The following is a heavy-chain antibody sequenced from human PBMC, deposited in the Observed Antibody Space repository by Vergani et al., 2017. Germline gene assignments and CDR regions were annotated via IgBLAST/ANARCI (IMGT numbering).Heavy chain of an antibody. J-gene: IGHJ3*02. CDR3: ATDPVGYYYDSSGAFDI. CDR2: INPSGGST. V-gene: IGHV1-46*01. D-gene: IGHD3-22*01. CDR1: GYTFTSYY. Sequence: QVQLVQSGAEVKKPGASVKVSCKASGYTFTSYYMHWVRQAPGQGLEWMGIINPSGGSTSYAQKFQGRVTMTRDTSTSTVYMELSSLRSEDTAVYYCATDPVGYYYDSSGAFDIWGQGTMVTVSS.